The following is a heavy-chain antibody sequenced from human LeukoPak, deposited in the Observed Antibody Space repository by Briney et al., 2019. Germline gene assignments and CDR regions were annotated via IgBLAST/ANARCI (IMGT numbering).Heavy chain of an antibody. V-gene: IGHV4-59*01. J-gene: IGHJ5*02. CDR3: ARVGSSSWYVWFDP. CDR1: GGSISGYY. CDR2: IYYSGST. D-gene: IGHD6-13*01. Sequence: SETLSLTCTVSGGSISGYYWSWIRQPPGKGLEWIGYIYYSGSTNYNPSLKSRVTISVDTSKKQFSLELSSVTAADTAVYYCARVGSSSWYVWFDPWGQGTLVTVSS.